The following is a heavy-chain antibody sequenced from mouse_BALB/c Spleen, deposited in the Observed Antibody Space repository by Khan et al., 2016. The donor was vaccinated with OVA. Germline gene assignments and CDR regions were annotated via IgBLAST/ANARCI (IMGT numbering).Heavy chain of an antibody. V-gene: IGHV3-2*02. J-gene: IGHJ4*01. D-gene: IGHD2-3*01. CDR2: ISYSGST. CDR3: ARDGSRYNYAMNY. Sequence: EVQLQESGPGLVKPSQSLSLTCTVTGYSINSDYAWNWIRQFPGNKLEWMGYISYSGSTNYNPSLKSRISIKRDTSKNQFLLQLNSVTTEDTATYYCARDGSRYNYAMNYWGQGTSVTVSS. CDR1: GYSINSDYA.